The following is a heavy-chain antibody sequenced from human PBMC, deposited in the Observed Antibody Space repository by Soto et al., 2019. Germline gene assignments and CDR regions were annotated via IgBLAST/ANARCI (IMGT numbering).Heavy chain of an antibody. V-gene: IGHV3-30*03. CDR3: ASDSGYCSSTSCGVEY. D-gene: IGHD2-2*01. J-gene: IGHJ4*02. CDR1: GFTFSSYG. Sequence: QVQLVASGGGVVQPGRSLRLSCAASGFTFSSYGMHWVRQAPGKGLEWVAVISYDGSNKYYADSVKGRFTISRDNSKNTLYLQMNSLRAEDTAVYYCASDSGYCSSTSCGVEYWGQGTLVTVSS. CDR2: ISYDGSNK.